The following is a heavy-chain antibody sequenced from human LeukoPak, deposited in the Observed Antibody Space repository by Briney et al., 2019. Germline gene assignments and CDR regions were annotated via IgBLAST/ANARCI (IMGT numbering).Heavy chain of an antibody. J-gene: IGHJ4*02. CDR1: GGSISSYY. D-gene: IGHD5-12*01. CDR2: IYYSGST. V-gene: IGHV4-59*01. Sequence: PSETLSLTCTVSGGSISSYYWSWIRQPPGKGLEWIGYIYYSGSTNYSPSLKSRVTISVDTSKNQFSLKLSSVTAADTAVYYCARDSSGYDLLWFDYWGQGTLVTVSS. CDR3: ARDSSGYDLLWFDY.